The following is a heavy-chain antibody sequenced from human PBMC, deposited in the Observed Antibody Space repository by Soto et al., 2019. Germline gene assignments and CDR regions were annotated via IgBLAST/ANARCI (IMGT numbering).Heavy chain of an antibody. CDR3: ARGIDVSGWSFGY. Sequence: ASETLSLTCTVSGGSISSGDYYWSWIRQPPGKGLEWIGYIYYSGSTYYNPSLKSRVTISVDTSKNQFSLKLSSVTAADTAVYYCARGIDVSGWSFGYWGQGTLVTVSS. CDR2: IYYSGST. CDR1: GGSISSGDYY. D-gene: IGHD6-19*01. V-gene: IGHV4-30-4*01. J-gene: IGHJ4*02.